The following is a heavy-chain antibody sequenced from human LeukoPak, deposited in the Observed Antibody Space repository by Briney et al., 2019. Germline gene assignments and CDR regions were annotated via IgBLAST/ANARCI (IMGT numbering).Heavy chain of an antibody. CDR1: GYTFTGYY. D-gene: IGHD3-22*01. Sequence: ASVKVSCKASGYTFTGYYMHWVRQAPGQGLEWMGWINPNSGGTSYAQKFQGRVTMTRDTSITTAYMELSRLRPDDTAVYYCARTYYYDSSGYYSHIDYWGQGTLVTVSS. J-gene: IGHJ4*02. CDR2: INPNSGGT. V-gene: IGHV1-2*02. CDR3: ARTYYYDSSGYYSHIDY.